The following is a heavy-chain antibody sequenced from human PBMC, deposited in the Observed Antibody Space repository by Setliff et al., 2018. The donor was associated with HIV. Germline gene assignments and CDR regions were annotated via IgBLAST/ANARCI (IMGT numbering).Heavy chain of an antibody. CDR3: ARDGERYNFDI. J-gene: IGHJ3*02. V-gene: IGHV1-69*10. CDR2: IIPILGIA. CDR1: GGTFSSYA. D-gene: IGHD2-21*01. Sequence: SVKVSCKASGGTFSSYAISWVRQAPGQGLEWMGGIIPILGIANYAQKFQGRVTMTTDPSTSTVYMHLSSLRSDDTAVYYCARDGERYNFDIWGQGTMVTVSS.